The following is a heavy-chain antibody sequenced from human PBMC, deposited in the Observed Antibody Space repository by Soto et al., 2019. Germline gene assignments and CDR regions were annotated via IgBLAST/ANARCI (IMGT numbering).Heavy chain of an antibody. D-gene: IGHD6-19*01. CDR2: ISDSGST. Sequence: QVELQESGPGLVKPSQTLSLTCTVSGGSISSGGYYWSWVRQHPGKGLEWIGYISDSGSTYYTPSHKSRVTISIDTSKNQFSLKLTSVTAADTAVYYCASHATGWYPDYWGQGTLVTVSS. V-gene: IGHV4-31*03. CDR1: GGSISSGGYY. CDR3: ASHATGWYPDY. J-gene: IGHJ4*02.